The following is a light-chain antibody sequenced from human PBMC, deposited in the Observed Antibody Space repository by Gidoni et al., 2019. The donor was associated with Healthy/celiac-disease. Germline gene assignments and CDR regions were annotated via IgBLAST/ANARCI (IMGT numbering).Light chain of an antibody. J-gene: IGKJ3*01. CDR3: QQYDNLPLT. V-gene: IGKV1-33*01. CDR1: QDISNY. Sequence: DIQINPSPSSLSAYVGDTVTITCQASQDISNYLKLYQQKPGKAPKLLIYDAALIETGGPPRVSVSVSGTDFTHCISSLQTEDIATYYCQQYDNLPLTFGPGTKVDIK. CDR2: DAA.